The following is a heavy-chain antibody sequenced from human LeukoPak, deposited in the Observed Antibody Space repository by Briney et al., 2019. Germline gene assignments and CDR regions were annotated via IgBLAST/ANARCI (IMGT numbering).Heavy chain of an antibody. J-gene: IGHJ4*02. V-gene: IGHV3-23*01. CDR2: ISGSGGST. CDR1: GFTFSDYF. D-gene: IGHD6-13*01. Sequence: GGSLRLSCAASGFTFSDYFMSWIRQAPGKGLEWVSAISGSGGSTYYADSVKGRFTISRDNSKNTLYLQMNSLRAEDTAVYYCAKGAAAGSSDYWGQGTLVTVSS. CDR3: AKGAAAGSSDY.